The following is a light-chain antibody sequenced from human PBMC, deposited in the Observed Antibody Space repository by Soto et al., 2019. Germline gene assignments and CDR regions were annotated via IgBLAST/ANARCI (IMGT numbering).Light chain of an antibody. CDR2: GAS. CDR3: QQYGSSPS. Sequence: EIVLTQSPDTLSLSPGERATLSCRASQSVSSSYLAWYQQKPGQAPRLLIYGASSRATGFPDRFSGSGSETDFTLTISRLQPEDFAVYYCQQYGSSPSFGGGTKVEIK. V-gene: IGKV3-20*01. J-gene: IGKJ4*01. CDR1: QSVSSSY.